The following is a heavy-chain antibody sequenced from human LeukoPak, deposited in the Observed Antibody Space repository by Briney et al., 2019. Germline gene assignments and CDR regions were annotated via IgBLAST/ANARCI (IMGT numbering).Heavy chain of an antibody. CDR1: GYTFTSYG. J-gene: IGHJ6*03. V-gene: IGHV1-18*01. D-gene: IGHD6-19*01. Sequence: ASVKVSCKASGYTFTSYGISWVRQAPGQGLEWMGWINAYNGNTNYAQKLQDRVTMTTDTSTNTAYMEVRSLRSDDTAVYYCARGPWLGDYYYYSYMDVWGKGTTVTVSS. CDR3: ARGPWLGDYYYYSYMDV. CDR2: INAYNGNT.